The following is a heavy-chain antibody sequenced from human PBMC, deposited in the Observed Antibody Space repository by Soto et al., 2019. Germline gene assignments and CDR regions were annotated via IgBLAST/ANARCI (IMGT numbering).Heavy chain of an antibody. Sequence: QVQLVESGGGVVQPGRSLRLSCSASGFTFSSYGMQWFRKAPGKGLEWVADYADSVKGRFTISRDNSKNTLYLQMNSLRAEDTAVYYCARRAGLGWFDPWGQGTLVTVSS. D-gene: IGHD6-13*01. CDR3: ARRAGLGWFDP. V-gene: IGHV3-33*01. CDR1: GFTFSSYG. J-gene: IGHJ5*02.